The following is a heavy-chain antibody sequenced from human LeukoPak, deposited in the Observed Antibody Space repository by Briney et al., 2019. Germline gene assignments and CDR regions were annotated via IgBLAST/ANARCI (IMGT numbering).Heavy chain of an antibody. Sequence: SETLSLTCAVFGGSFSAYHWTWIRQPPGKGLEWIGEINHSGSTNYNPSLKSRVTISVDTSKNQFSLKLSSVTAADTAVYYCARGITIYDYWGQGTLVTVSS. CDR1: GGSFSAYH. V-gene: IGHV4-34*01. CDR3: ARGITIYDY. D-gene: IGHD3-9*01. J-gene: IGHJ4*02. CDR2: INHSGST.